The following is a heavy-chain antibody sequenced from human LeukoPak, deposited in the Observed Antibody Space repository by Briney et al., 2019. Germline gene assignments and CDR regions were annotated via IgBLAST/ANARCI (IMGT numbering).Heavy chain of an antibody. Sequence: ASVKVSCTASGYTFTGYYMHWVRQAPGQGLEWMGRINPNSGGTNYAQKFQGRVTMTRDTSISTAYMELSRLRSDDTAVYYCARVRSYYYDSSGYPRQYFDYWGQGTLVTVSS. CDR3: ARVRSYYYDSSGYPRQYFDY. V-gene: IGHV1-2*06. D-gene: IGHD3-22*01. CDR1: GYTFTGYY. CDR2: INPNSGGT. J-gene: IGHJ4*02.